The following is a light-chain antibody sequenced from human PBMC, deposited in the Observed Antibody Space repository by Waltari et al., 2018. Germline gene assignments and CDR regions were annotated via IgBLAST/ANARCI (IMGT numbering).Light chain of an antibody. V-gene: IGKV1-39*01. CDR1: QRISSY. CDR3: QQTYSIFT. Sequence: DIQMTQSPSFLSASVGDRVTITCRASQRISSYLNWYQMIPGRAPELLIYAASSLQSGVPSRFSGSGSGTEFTLTISSLQPDDFATYYCQQTYSIFTVGPVTKV. CDR2: AAS. J-gene: IGKJ3*01.